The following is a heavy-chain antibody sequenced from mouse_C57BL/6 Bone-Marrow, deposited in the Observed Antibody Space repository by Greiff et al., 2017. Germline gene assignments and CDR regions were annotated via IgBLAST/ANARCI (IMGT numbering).Heavy chain of an antibody. CDR3: ASLYDYHWFDY. D-gene: IGHD2-4*01. CDR1: GFDFQDHY. Sequence: VQLQQSGAELVRPGASVKLSCTASGFDFQDHYMPWVRQRPEQSLEWIGWIDPEDGDTEYASQFQGKATITADKSSTTAYLQLSSLTSEDTAVYYWASLYDYHWFDYWGQGTLVTVSA. V-gene: IGHV14-4*01. CDR2: IDPEDGDT. J-gene: IGHJ3*01.